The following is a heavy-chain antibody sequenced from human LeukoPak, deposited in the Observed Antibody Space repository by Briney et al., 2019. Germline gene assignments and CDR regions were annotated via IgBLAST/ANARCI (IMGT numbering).Heavy chain of an antibody. V-gene: IGHV3-21*01. Sequence: PGGSLRLSCAASGFTFSTYWMSWVRQAPGKGLEWVSSISSSSRYTFYVDSVKGRFTISRDNAKNSLYLQMNSLRAEDTAVYYCARDRMGVGAKFGYDYWGQGTLVTVSS. CDR1: GFTFSTYW. CDR2: ISSSSRYT. D-gene: IGHD1-26*01. CDR3: ARDRMGVGAKFGYDY. J-gene: IGHJ4*02.